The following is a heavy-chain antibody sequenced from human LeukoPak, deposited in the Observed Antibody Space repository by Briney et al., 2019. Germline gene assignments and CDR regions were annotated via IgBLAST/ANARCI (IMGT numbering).Heavy chain of an antibody. J-gene: IGHJ4*02. D-gene: IGHD3-22*01. V-gene: IGHV4-4*07. Sequence: PSETLSLTCTVSGGSISSYYWSWIRQPAGKGLEWIGRIYTSGSTNYNPSLKSRVTMSVDTSKNQFSLKLSSVTAADTAVYYCARQVTMIVVTSSEYYFDYWGQGTLVTVSS. CDR1: GGSISSYY. CDR3: ARQVTMIVVTSSEYYFDY. CDR2: IYTSGST.